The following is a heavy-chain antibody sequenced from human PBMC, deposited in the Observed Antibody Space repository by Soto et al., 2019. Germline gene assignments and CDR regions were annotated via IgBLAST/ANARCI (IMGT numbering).Heavy chain of an antibody. V-gene: IGHV1-8*01. CDR3: ARGWYSSSWYDVDNWLDP. Sequence: ASVKVSCKASGYTFTSYDINWVRQATGQGLEWMGWMNPNSGNTGYAQKFQGRVTMTRNTSISTAYMELSSLRSEDTAVYYCARGWYSSSWYDVDNWLDPWGQGTLVTVSS. J-gene: IGHJ5*02. CDR1: GYTFTSYD. CDR2: MNPNSGNT. D-gene: IGHD6-13*01.